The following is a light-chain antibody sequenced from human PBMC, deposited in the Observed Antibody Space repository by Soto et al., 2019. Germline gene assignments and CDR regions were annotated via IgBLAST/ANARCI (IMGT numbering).Light chain of an antibody. J-gene: IGKJ4*01. CDR1: QDIGIS. CDR3: QQGDSFPLT. Sequence: DIQMTQSPSSVSASVGDRVTITCRASQDIGISLAWYQQKPGEAPSLLIYTASSLHSGVPSRFSGSGSGTDFSLAISSLQPEDFATYYCQQGDSFPLTFGGGTRVEIK. CDR2: TAS. V-gene: IGKV1-12*01.